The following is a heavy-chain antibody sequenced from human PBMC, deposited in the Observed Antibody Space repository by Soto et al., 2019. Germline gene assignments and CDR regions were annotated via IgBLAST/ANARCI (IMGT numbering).Heavy chain of an antibody. Sequence: SETLSLTCPVSGGSFSSYYWSWIRQPPGKGLEWIGYIYYSGSTNYNPSLKSRVPISVDPSKNQSSLKLSSVTAADPAVYYCARAPPYYYYGMDVWGQGTTVTVSS. CDR1: GGSFSSYY. CDR3: ARAPPYYYYGMDV. V-gene: IGHV4-59*01. J-gene: IGHJ6*02. CDR2: IYYSGST.